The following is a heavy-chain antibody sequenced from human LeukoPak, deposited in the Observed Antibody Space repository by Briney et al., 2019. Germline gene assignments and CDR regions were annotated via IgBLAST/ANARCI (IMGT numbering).Heavy chain of an antibody. Sequence: SGPTLVKPTQTLTLTCTFSGFSLSTSGVAVGWIRQPPGKALEWLALIYWNDDKRYSPSLKSRLTLTKDTPKHQVVLTMTNTDPVDTATYYCAHSNIQYLGYSGWGQGTLVTVSS. J-gene: IGHJ4*02. CDR1: GFSLSTSGVA. D-gene: IGHD3-9*01. CDR2: IYWNDDK. CDR3: AHSNIQYLGYSG. V-gene: IGHV2-5*01.